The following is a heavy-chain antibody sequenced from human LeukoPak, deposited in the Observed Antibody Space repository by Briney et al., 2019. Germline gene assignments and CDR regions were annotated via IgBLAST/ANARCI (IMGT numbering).Heavy chain of an antibody. V-gene: IGHV4-61*03. CDR1: GGSVSNGNYY. CDR2: IYCTGST. D-gene: IGHD3-10*01. CDR3: ARSQNYYGSGDY. J-gene: IGHJ4*02. Sequence: SETLSLTCTVSGGSVSNGNYYWSWLRQPPGKALEWIGYIYCTGSTYYNPSLEGRVTISVDTSKNHFSVKLSSVTAADTAVYYCARSQNYYGSGDYWSQGTLVTVSS.